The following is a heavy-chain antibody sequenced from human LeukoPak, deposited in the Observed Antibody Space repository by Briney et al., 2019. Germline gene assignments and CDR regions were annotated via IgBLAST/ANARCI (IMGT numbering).Heavy chain of an antibody. CDR2: IKQDGSEK. D-gene: IGHD3-16*01. J-gene: IGHJ4*02. CDR1: GFTFSSSA. Sequence: PGGSLRLSCAVSGFTFSSSAMNWVRQAPGKGLEWVANIKQDGSEKYYVDSVKGRFTISRDNAKNSLYLQMNSLRAEDTAVYYCARDGGRIGYWGQGTLVTVSS. V-gene: IGHV3-7*01. CDR3: ARDGGRIGY.